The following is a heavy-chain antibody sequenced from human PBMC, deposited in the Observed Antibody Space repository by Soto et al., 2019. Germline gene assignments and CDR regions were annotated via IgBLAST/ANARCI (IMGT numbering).Heavy chain of an antibody. D-gene: IGHD3-3*01. CDR3: ARDNYDFWARYYYYYMDV. Sequence: PSETLSLTCTVSGGSISSYYWSWIRQPPGKGLEWIGYIYYSGSTNYNPSLKSRVTISVDTSKNQFSLKLSSVTAADTAVYYCARDNYDFWARYYYYYMDVWGKGTTVT. CDR1: GGSISSYY. CDR2: IYYSGST. J-gene: IGHJ6*03. V-gene: IGHV4-59*01.